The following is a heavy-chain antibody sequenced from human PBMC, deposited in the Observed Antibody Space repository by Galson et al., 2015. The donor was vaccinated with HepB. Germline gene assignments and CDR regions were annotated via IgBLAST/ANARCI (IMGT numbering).Heavy chain of an antibody. J-gene: IGHJ6*02. V-gene: IGHV3-48*03. CDR1: GFTFSSYE. CDR3: ARGGPSLIWSSGWMRELDYYYYYGMDV. D-gene: IGHD6-19*01. CDR2: ISSSGSTI. Sequence: SLRLSCAASGFTFSSYEMNWVRQAPGKGLEWVSYISSSGSTIYYADSVKGRFTISRDNAKNSLYLQMNSLRAEDTAVYYCARGGPSLIWSSGWMRELDYYYYYGMDVWGQGTTVTVSS.